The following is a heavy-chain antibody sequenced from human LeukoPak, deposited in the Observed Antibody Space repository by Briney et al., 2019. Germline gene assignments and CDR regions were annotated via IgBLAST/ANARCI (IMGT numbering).Heavy chain of an antibody. J-gene: IGHJ4*02. CDR2: ISASGGRR. Sequence: PGKSLRLSCAASGFTFSNYAMNWVRQAPGKGLEWVSAISASGGRRFYTDSVKGRFTISRDNSKNTLFLLMNSLRVEDTAVYYCAKEMESSTWYIDYWGQGTLVSVSS. D-gene: IGHD6-13*01. CDR3: AKEMESSTWYIDY. CDR1: GFTFSNYA. V-gene: IGHV3-23*01.